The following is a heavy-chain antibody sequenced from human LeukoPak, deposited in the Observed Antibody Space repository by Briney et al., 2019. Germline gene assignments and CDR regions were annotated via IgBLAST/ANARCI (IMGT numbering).Heavy chain of an antibody. J-gene: IGHJ4*02. CDR1: GFTLSSFA. CDR2: ISNNGGWT. V-gene: IGHV3-64D*09. D-gene: IGHD6-13*01. Sequence: PGGSLRLSCSASGFTLSSFAMHWVRQAPGKGLEDVSAISNNGGWTYYADSVKGRFTISRDNSKNTLYLQMSSLRPEDTAVYYCARDGAEQHLVHYFDYWGQGTLVTVTS. CDR3: ARDGAEQHLVHYFDY.